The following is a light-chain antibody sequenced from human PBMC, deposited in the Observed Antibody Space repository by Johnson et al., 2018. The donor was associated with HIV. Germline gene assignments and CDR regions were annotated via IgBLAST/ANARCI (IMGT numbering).Light chain of an antibody. Sequence: QAVLTQPPSVSAAPGQKVTISCSGSSSNIGNNYVSWYQQVPGAAPKLLIYDNNQRPSGIPDRFSGSKSGTSATLGITGLQTGDEADYYCGTWDSSLGAFVFGTGTKFTVL. J-gene: IGLJ1*01. V-gene: IGLV1-51*01. CDR3: GTWDSSLGAFV. CDR2: DNN. CDR1: SSNIGNNY.